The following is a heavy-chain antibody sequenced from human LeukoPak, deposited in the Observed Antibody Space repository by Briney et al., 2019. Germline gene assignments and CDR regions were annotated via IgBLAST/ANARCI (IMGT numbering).Heavy chain of an antibody. V-gene: IGHV3-48*01. CDR2: ISSSSSTI. D-gene: IGHD3-10*01. CDR1: GFTFSSYA. CDR3: ARDGLWFGELFPGAFDI. Sequence: PGGSLRLSCAASGFTFSSYAMSWVRQAPGKGLEWVSYISSSSSTIYYADSVEGRFTISRDNAKNSLYLQMNSLRAEDTAVYYCARDGLWFGELFPGAFDIWGQGTMVTVSS. J-gene: IGHJ3*02.